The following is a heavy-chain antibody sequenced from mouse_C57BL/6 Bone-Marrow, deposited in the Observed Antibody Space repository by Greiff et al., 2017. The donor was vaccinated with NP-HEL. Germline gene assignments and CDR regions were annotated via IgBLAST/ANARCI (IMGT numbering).Heavy chain of an antibody. J-gene: IGHJ2*01. D-gene: IGHD3-1*01. Sequence: VQLKQSGPVLVKPGASVKMSCKASGYTFTDYYMNWVKQSHGKSLEWIGVINPYNGGTSYNQKFKGKATLTVDKSSSTAYMELNSLTSEDSAVYYCASWGLRYFDYWGQGTTLTVSS. CDR1: GYTFTDYY. V-gene: IGHV1-19*01. CDR3: ASWGLRYFDY. CDR2: INPYNGGT.